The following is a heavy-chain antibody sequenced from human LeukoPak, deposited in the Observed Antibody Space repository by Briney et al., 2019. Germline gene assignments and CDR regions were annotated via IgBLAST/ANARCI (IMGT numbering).Heavy chain of an antibody. CDR1: GGSISSSSYS. V-gene: IGHV4-39*07. CDR2: IYYSGST. J-gene: IGHJ6*03. D-gene: IGHD3-9*01. CDR3: AGHPRYYDILTGYYQLYMDV. Sequence: SETLSLTCTVSGGSISSSSYSWGWIRQPPGKGLEWIGSIYYSGSTYYNPSLKSRVTISVDTSKNQFSLKLSSVTAADTAVYYCAGHPRYYDILTGYYQLYMDVWGKGTTVTVSS.